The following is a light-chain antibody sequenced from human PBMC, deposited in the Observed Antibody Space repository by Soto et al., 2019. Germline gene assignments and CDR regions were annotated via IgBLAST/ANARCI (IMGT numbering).Light chain of an antibody. J-gene: IGKJ1*01. CDR1: QSIRNY. CDR2: DAS. Sequence: EIVLTQSPXTLSLSPGERATLSCRASQSIRNYLAWYQQKPGQAPRLLIYDASNRATGIPGRFSGSGSGTDFTLTISSLEPEDFAVYYCQQRSNWPWTFGQGTKVEIK. V-gene: IGKV3-11*01. CDR3: QQRSNWPWT.